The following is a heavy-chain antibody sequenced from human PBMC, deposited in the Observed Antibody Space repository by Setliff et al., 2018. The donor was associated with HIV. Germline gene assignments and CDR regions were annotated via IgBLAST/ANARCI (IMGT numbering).Heavy chain of an antibody. V-gene: IGHV3-74*01. J-gene: IGHJ6*03. Sequence: GGSLRLSCAASGFTFNSYWMHWVRQAPGKGLVWVSRIDRDGITTAYADSVKGRFTISRDNAKNTVYLQMHSLRAEDTAVYYCARNRGRWELLRDYYYYYMDVWGEGTTVTVSS. CDR1: GFTFNSYW. CDR2: IDRDGITT. D-gene: IGHD3-10*01. CDR3: ARNRGRWELLRDYYYYYMDV.